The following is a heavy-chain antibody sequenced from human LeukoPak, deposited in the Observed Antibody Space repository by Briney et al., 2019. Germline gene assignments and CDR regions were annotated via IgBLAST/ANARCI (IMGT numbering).Heavy chain of an antibody. Sequence: ASVKVSCKASGYTFTGYYMHWVRQAPGQGLEWMGRINPNSGGTNYAQKFQGRVTMTRDTSTSTVYMELSSLRSEDTAVYYCARARTGLNAFDPWGQGTLVTVSS. V-gene: IGHV1-2*06. CDR3: ARARTGLNAFDP. CDR1: GYTFTGYY. D-gene: IGHD1-14*01. J-gene: IGHJ5*02. CDR2: INPNSGGT.